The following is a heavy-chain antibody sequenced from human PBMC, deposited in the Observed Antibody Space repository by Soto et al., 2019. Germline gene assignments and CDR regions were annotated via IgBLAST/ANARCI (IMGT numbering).Heavy chain of an antibody. D-gene: IGHD2-15*01. CDR2: INAGNGNT. V-gene: IGHV1-3*01. Sequence: GASVKVSCKASGYTFTSYAMHWVRQAPGQRLEWMGWINAGNGNTKYSQKFQGRVTITRDTSASTAYMELSSLRSEDTAVYYCARAVLKRKDIVVVVAAFAFDIWGQGTMVTVSS. J-gene: IGHJ3*02. CDR3: ARAVLKRKDIVVVVAAFAFDI. CDR1: GYTFTSYA.